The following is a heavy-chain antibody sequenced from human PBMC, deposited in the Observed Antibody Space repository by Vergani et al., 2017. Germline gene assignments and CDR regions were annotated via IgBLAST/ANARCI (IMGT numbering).Heavy chain of an antibody. CDR3: ARDRVDIVATTTYYYYYYGMDV. CDR2: IYSGGST. D-gene: IGHD5-12*01. J-gene: IGHJ6*02. CDR1: GFPVSSNY. Sequence: EVQLVESGGGLVQPGGSLRLPCAASGFPVSSNYMSWVRQAPGKGLEGVSVIYSGGSTYYADSVKGRFTISRHNSKNTLYLQMNSLRAEDTAVYYCARDRVDIVATTTYYYYYYGMDVWGQGTTVTVSS. V-gene: IGHV3-53*04.